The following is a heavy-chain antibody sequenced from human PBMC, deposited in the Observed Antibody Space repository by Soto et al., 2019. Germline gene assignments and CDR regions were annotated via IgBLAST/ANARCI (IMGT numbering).Heavy chain of an antibody. CDR1: GFILSSYS. CDR3: AKVSRPSRISTPDFDF. CDR2: IAYDGNTQ. D-gene: IGHD6-6*01. Sequence: GGSLRLSCAASGFILSSYSIHWVRQAPGKGLEWVAVIAYDGNTQYYGDSVKGRFFVSRDNSKNTLYLQLNSLRGEDTAVYYCAKVSRPSRISTPDFDFWGQGTLVTVSS. V-gene: IGHV3-30-3*01. J-gene: IGHJ4*02.